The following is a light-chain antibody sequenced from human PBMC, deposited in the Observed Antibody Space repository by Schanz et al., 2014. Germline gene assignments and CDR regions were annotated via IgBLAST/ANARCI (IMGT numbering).Light chain of an antibody. CDR3: HQYGISPFT. V-gene: IGKV3-20*01. CDR2: GAF. CDR1: QSVSSN. J-gene: IGKJ3*01. Sequence: EIVMTQSPATLSVSPGERATLSCRASQSVSSNLAWYQQKPGQAPRLLIYGAFDRATGIPDRFSGSGSGTVFTLTISRLEPEDFAVYYCHQYGISPFTFGPGTKVDIK.